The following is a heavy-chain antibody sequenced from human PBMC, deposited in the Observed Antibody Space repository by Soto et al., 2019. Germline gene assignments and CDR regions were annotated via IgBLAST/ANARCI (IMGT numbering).Heavy chain of an antibody. J-gene: IGHJ5*02. CDR3: AKDLYDYGDPRRWFDP. V-gene: IGHV3-30*18. CDR2: ISYDGSNK. D-gene: IGHD4-17*01. CDR1: GFTFSSYG. Sequence: QVQLVESGGGVVQPGRSLRLSCAASGFTFSSYGMHWVRQAPGKGLEWVAVISYDGSNKYYADSVKGRFTISRDNSKNXLYLQMNSLRAEDTAVYYCAKDLYDYGDPRRWFDPWGQGTLVTVSS.